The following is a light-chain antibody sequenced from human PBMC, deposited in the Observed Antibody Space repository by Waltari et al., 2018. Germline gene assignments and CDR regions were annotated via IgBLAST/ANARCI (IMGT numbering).Light chain of an antibody. CDR2: LGA. J-gene: IGKJ4*01. V-gene: IGKV2-28*01. CDR1: QSLLQSNGNNY. Sequence: DIVMTQSPLSLPVTPGEPASISCRSSQSLLQSNGNNYLDWYLQKPAQSPQPLIYLGANRASGVPDRFSGSGSGTDLTLKISRVEAEDVSVYYCMQALQTPLTFGGGTKVEIK. CDR3: MQALQTPLT.